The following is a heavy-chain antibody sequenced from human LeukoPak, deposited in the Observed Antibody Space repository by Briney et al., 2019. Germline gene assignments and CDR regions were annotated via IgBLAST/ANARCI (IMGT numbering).Heavy chain of an antibody. Sequence: KTGGSLRLSCAASGFTFSSYSMNWVRQAPGKGLEWVSSISSSSSYIYYADSVKGRFTISRDNAKNSLYLQMNSLRAEDTAVYYCARELPPSWLEDVWGKGTTVTVSS. CDR1: GFTFSSYS. V-gene: IGHV3-21*01. J-gene: IGHJ6*04. CDR3: ARELPPSWLEDV. CDR2: ISSSSSYI. D-gene: IGHD3-9*01.